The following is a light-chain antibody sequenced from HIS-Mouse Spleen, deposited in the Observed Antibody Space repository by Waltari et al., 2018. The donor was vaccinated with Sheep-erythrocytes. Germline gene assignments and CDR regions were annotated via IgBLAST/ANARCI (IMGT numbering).Light chain of an antibody. CDR1: QSVSSSY. V-gene: IGKV3-20*01. CDR2: GAS. J-gene: IGKJ5*01. CDR3: QQANSFPIT. Sequence: EIVLTQSPGTLSLSPGERATLSCRASQSVSSSYLAWYQQKPGQAPRLLTYGASSRATGIPDRFSGSGSGTDFTLTISSLQPEDFATYYCQQANSFPITFGQGTRLEIK.